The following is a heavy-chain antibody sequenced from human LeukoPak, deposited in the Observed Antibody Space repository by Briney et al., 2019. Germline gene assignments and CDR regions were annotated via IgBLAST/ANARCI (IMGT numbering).Heavy chain of an antibody. V-gene: IGHV4-59*12. D-gene: IGHD6-13*01. CDR2: IYFSGYT. Sequence: SETLSLTCTVSCGSISSYYWSWIRQPPGKGLEWIGYIYFSGYTNYNPSLKSRVTISVDISKNQFSLKLSSVTAADTAVYYCARNVGGSWSPRFSDYWGQRTLVTVSS. J-gene: IGHJ4*02. CDR3: ARNVGGSWSPRFSDY. CDR1: CGSISSYY.